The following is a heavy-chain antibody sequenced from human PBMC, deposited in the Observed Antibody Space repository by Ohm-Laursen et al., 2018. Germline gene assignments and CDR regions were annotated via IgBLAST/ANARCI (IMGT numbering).Heavy chain of an antibody. CDR2: ISSGGSNI. D-gene: IGHD6-13*01. J-gene: IGHJ3*02. CDR1: GFTFSDYY. V-gene: IGHV3-11*01. CDR3: ARDQQIFGI. Sequence: GSLRLSCTASGFTFSDYYMTWIRQAPGKGLEWVSYISSGGSNINYADSVKGRFTISRDNAKNSLYLQMNSLRAEDTAVYYCARDQQIFGIWGQGTMVTVSS.